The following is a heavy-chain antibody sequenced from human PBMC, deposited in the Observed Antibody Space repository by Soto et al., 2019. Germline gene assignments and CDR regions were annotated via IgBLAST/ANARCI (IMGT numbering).Heavy chain of an antibody. V-gene: IGHV4-39*01. CDR1: GGSTSSRRYY. D-gene: IGHD1-7*01. CDR3: ARMVGADNWNYVEAFDI. J-gene: IGHJ3*02. CDR2: ISSAVST. Sequence: SPTLPLTCTVSGGSTSSRRYYCEWLSQPPGNGLAWIWSISSAVSTYYNPSLKSRVTISVDTSKNQFSLKLSSVTAADTAVYDCARMVGADNWNYVEAFDIWGQGTMVT.